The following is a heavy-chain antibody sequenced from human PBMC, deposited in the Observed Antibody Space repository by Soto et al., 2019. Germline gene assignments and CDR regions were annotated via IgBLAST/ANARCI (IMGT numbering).Heavy chain of an antibody. V-gene: IGHV4-31*02. CDR3: ARDSPGPYFDY. J-gene: IGHJ4*02. CDR2: IYYSGST. CDR1: GGSFSGYY. Sequence: SLTCAVYGGSFSGYYWSWIRQHPGKGLEWIGYIYYSGSTYYNPSLKSRVTISVDTSKNQFSLKLSSVTAADTAVYYCARDSPGPYFDYWGQGTLVTVSS.